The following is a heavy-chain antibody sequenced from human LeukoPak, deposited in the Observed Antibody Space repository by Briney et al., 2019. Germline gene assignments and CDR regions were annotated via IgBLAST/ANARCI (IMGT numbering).Heavy chain of an antibody. Sequence: PSETLSLTCTVSGGSISSYYWSWIRQPAGKGLEWIGRIYTSGSTNYNPSLKSRVTISVDTSKNQFSLKLSSVTAADTAVYYCARELGTHRYYYDSSGYSYWYFDLWGRGTLVTVSS. D-gene: IGHD3-22*01. CDR2: IYTSGST. CDR1: GGSISSYY. J-gene: IGHJ2*01. V-gene: IGHV4-4*07. CDR3: ARELGTHRYYYDSSGYSYWYFDL.